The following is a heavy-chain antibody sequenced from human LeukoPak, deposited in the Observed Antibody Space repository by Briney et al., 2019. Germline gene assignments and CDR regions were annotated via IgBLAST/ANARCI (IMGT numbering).Heavy chain of an antibody. CDR2: ITNDASST. D-gene: IGHD4-17*01. V-gene: IGHV3-74*01. CDR3: VRDSSVTRMDV. CDR1: GFTFSSDW. Sequence: GGSLRLSCAASGFTFSSDWMHWVRQAPGEGLVWVSRITNDASSTSYADSVKGRFTISRDNAKNTLYLEMSSLRAEDTVVYYCVRDSSVTRMDVWGKGTTVTVSS. J-gene: IGHJ6*04.